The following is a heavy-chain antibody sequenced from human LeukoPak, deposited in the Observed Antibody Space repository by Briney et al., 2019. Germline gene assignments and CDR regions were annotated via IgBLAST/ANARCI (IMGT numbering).Heavy chain of an antibody. D-gene: IGHD2-21*01. CDR3: AREWGLIAVAGGPGY. V-gene: IGHV3-33*01. Sequence: GGSLRLSCVASGFSFSKYGMHWVRQAPGKGLQWLAIIWYDGHNKYYADSVKGRFTISRDNSENTLFLEMNDLKAEDTAVYYCAREWGLIAVAGGPGYWGQGTLVTVSS. CDR1: GFSFSKYG. J-gene: IGHJ4*02. CDR2: IWYDGHNK.